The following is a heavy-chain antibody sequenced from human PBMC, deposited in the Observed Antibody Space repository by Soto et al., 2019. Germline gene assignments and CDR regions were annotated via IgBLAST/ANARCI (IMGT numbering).Heavy chain of an antibody. CDR3: ASWNHPGYCSGGSCYATYYYGMDV. CDR1: GGTFSSYA. J-gene: IGHJ6*02. V-gene: IGHV1-69*01. Sequence: QVQLVQSGAEVKKPGSSVKVSCKASGGTFSSYAISWVRQAPGQGLEWMGGIIPIFGTANYAQKFQGRVTITADDSTSTAYMELSSLRSEDTAVYYCASWNHPGYCSGGSCYATYYYGMDVWGQGTTVTVSS. D-gene: IGHD2-15*01. CDR2: IIPIFGTA.